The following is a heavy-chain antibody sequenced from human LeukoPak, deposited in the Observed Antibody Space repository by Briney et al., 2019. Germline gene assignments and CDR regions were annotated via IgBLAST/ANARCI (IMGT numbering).Heavy chain of an antibody. V-gene: IGHV3-53*05. D-gene: IGHD3-22*01. CDR2: IYSGDSA. Sequence: GGSLRLSCAASGFTVNNNYMNWVRQAPGKGLEWVSLIYSGDSAYYADSVKGRFIISRDNSKNTLYLQMNSLRAEDTAVYYCAKAEYYYDSSGYYSDDYFDYWGQGTLVTVSS. CDR3: AKAEYYYDSSGYYSDDYFDY. CDR1: GFTVNNNY. J-gene: IGHJ4*02.